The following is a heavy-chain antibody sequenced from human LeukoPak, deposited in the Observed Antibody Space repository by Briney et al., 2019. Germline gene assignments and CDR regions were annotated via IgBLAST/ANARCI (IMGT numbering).Heavy chain of an antibody. CDR3: ARDCSGGSCYGAFDI. Sequence: SETLSLTCTVSGASIRSGDYYWSWIRQPPGKGLGWIGYIYDSGSTYYNPSLKSRITISVDTSENRFSLKLSSVTATDTAVYYCARDCSGGSCYGAFDIWGQGTMVTVSS. CDR1: GASIRSGDYY. V-gene: IGHV4-30-4*01. CDR2: IYDSGST. J-gene: IGHJ3*02. D-gene: IGHD2-15*01.